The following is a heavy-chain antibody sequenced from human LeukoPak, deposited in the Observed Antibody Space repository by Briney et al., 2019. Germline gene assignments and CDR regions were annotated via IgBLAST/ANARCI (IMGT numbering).Heavy chain of an antibody. CDR1: GYPFSDHY. Sequence: GGSLRLSCAVSGYPFSDHYIDWVRQAPGKGLEWVAVISYDGSNKYYADSVKGRFTISRDNSKNTLYLQMNSLRAEDTAVYYCARDLDTIFGVTGFDYWGQGTLVTVSS. CDR3: ARDLDTIFGVTGFDY. J-gene: IGHJ4*02. CDR2: ISYDGSNK. V-gene: IGHV3-30-3*01. D-gene: IGHD3-3*01.